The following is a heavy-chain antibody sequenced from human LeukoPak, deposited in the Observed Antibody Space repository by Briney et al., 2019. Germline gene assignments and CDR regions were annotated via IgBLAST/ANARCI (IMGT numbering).Heavy chain of an antibody. CDR1: GYIFTSYY. D-gene: IGHD2-21*02. V-gene: IGHV1-46*01. Sequence: ASVKVSCKASGYIFTSYYMHWVRQAPGEGLEWMGIINPTGGSTSYAQKFQGRVTMTRDTSTSTVYMELSSLRSEDTVVYYCARDHYHKIHSVMVTAPDYWGQGTLVIVSS. CDR2: INPTGGST. J-gene: IGHJ4*02. CDR3: ARDHYHKIHSVMVTAPDY.